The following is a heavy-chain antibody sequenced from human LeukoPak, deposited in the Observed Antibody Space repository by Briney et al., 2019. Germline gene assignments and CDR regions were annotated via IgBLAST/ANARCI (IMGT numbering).Heavy chain of an antibody. Sequence: SQTLSLTCAISGDSVSSNSAAWNWIRQPPSRGLEWLGRTYYRSKWYNDYTVSVKSRITINPDTSKNQFSLQLNSVTPEDTAVYYCARARPLLGYCSGGSCYSKDLFGFDPWGQGTLVTVSS. J-gene: IGHJ5*02. D-gene: IGHD2-15*01. CDR2: TYYRSKWYN. CDR3: ARARPLLGYCSGGSCYSKDLFGFDP. CDR1: GDSVSSNSAA. V-gene: IGHV6-1*01.